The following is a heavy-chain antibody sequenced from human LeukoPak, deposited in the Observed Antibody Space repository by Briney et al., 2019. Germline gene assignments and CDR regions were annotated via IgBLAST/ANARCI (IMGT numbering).Heavy chain of an antibody. V-gene: IGHV3-53*01. CDR1: GFTVSSNY. J-gene: IGHJ4*02. CDR2: IYSGGST. D-gene: IGHD1-7*01. CDR3: TTRYDWNFWGDY. Sequence: PGGSLRLSCAASGFTVSSNYMSWVRQAPGKGLEWVSVIYSGGSTYYEDSVKGRFTISRDNSKNTLYLQMNNLKTEDTAMYYCTTRYDWNFWGDYWGQGTLVTVSS.